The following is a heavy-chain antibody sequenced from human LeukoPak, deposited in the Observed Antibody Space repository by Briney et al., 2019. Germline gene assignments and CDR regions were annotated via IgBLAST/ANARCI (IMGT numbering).Heavy chain of an antibody. V-gene: IGHV3-48*04. CDR2: ISSSSSTI. J-gene: IGHJ4*02. CDR1: GFTFNNYY. CDR3: AREVFFQFDN. D-gene: IGHD3-3*01. Sequence: GGSLRLSCAASGFTFNNYYMSWVRQAPGKGLECVSCISSSSSTIYYADSVKGRFTISRDNARNSLSLQIDSLRAEDTAQYYCAREVFFQFDNWGQGALVTVSS.